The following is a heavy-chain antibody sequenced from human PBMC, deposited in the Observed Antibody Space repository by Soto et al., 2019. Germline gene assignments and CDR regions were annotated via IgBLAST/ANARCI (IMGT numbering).Heavy chain of an antibody. CDR3: ARDLGTSFGYCSGGPCLVNDY. V-gene: IGHV1-69*13. CDR2: IIPIFGTA. CDR1: GGTFSSYA. Sequence: GASVKVSCKASGGTFSSYAISWVRQAPGQGLEWMGGIIPIFGTANYAQKFQGRVTITADESTSTAYMELSSLRSEDTAVYYCARDLGTSFGYCSGGPCLVNDYWGQGTLVTVSS. J-gene: IGHJ4*02. D-gene: IGHD2-15*01.